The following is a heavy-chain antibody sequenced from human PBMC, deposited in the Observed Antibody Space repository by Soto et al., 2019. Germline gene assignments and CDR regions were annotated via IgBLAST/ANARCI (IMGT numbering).Heavy chain of an antibody. CDR3: ARDYYDSSGYFNY. CDR2: ISYDGSNK. D-gene: IGHD3-22*01. Sequence: QVQLVESGGGVVKPGRSLRLSCAASGFTFSSYAMHWVRQAPGTGLEWVAVISYDGSNKYYADSVKDRFTISRDNSKNTLYLQMNSLRAEDTAVYYCARDYYDSSGYFNYWGQGTLVTVSS. V-gene: IGHV3-30-3*01. J-gene: IGHJ4*02. CDR1: GFTFSSYA.